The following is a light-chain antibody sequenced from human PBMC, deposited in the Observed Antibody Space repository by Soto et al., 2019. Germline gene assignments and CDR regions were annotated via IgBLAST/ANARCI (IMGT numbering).Light chain of an antibody. Sequence: VMTQSPATLSVSPGERATLSCRASQSVSSNLAWYQQKPGQAPRLLIHDASHRAAGIPARFSGSGFGTDFTLTISSLEPEDAAVYYCQQRSNWPPITFGQGTRLEIK. CDR2: DAS. CDR3: QQRSNWPPIT. J-gene: IGKJ5*01. V-gene: IGKV3-11*01. CDR1: QSVSSN.